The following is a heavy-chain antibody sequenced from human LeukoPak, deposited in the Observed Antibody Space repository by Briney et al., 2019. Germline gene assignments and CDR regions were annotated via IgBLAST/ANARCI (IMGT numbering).Heavy chain of an antibody. CDR1: GGSISTYY. CDR3: ARPTARLGWFDP. D-gene: IGHD6-6*01. V-gene: IGHV4-59*01. J-gene: IGHJ5*02. CDR2: IYYTGST. Sequence: SETLSLTCTVSGGSISTYYWSWIRQPPGKGLEWIGYIYYTGSTSYNPSLKSRVTMSLDASKNQFSLELNSVTPADTAVYYCARPTARLGWFDPWGQGTLVTVSS.